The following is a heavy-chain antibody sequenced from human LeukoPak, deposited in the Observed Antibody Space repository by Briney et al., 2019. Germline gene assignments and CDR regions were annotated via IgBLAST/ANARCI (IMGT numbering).Heavy chain of an antibody. Sequence: NPSETLSLTCTVSGGSISSSSYYWGWIRQPPGKGLEWIGTIYYSGSTYYNPSLKSRVTISIDTSKNQFSLKLSSVTAADTAVYYCASLGAYCGGDCYPTFDYWGQGTLVTVS. D-gene: IGHD2-21*02. V-gene: IGHV4-39*01. CDR1: GGSISSSSYY. CDR2: IYYSGST. CDR3: ASLGAYCGGDCYPTFDY. J-gene: IGHJ4*02.